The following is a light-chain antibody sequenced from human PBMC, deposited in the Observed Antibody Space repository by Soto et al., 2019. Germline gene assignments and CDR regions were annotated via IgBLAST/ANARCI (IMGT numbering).Light chain of an antibody. Sequence: QSVLAQPPSASGTPGQRVTISCSGSSSNIGSNTVNWYQQLPGTAPKLLIHSTNQRPSGVPDRFSGSKSGTSASLAISGLQSGDEADYSCAAWDDTLDSPVFGGGTKVTVL. CDR3: AAWDDTLDSPV. V-gene: IGLV1-44*01. J-gene: IGLJ2*01. CDR1: SSNIGSNT. CDR2: STN.